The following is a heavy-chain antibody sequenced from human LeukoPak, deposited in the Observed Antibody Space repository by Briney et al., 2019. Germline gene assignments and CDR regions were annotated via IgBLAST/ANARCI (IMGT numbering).Heavy chain of an antibody. J-gene: IGHJ3*02. CDR1: GFTFSSYA. Sequence: GGSLRLSCAASGFTFSSYAVGWVRQAPGKGLGWVSAISGGGGSTYYADSVEGLFTISRDNSKNTLYLQVNSLRADDTAVYYCAKGRGRCSSTSCYPGAFDIWGQGTMVTVSS. D-gene: IGHD2-2*01. CDR2: ISGGGGST. V-gene: IGHV3-23*01. CDR3: AKGRGRCSSTSCYPGAFDI.